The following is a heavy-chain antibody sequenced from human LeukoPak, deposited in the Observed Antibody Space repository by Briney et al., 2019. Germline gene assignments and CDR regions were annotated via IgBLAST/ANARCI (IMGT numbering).Heavy chain of an antibody. J-gene: IGHJ5*02. D-gene: IGHD2-2*01. V-gene: IGHV1-69*13. Sequence: ASVKVSCKASGGTFSSYAISWVRQAPGQGLEWMGGIIPIFGTANYAQKFQGRVTITADESTSTAYMELSSLRSKDTAVYYCARAGCSSTSCSSQYNWFDPWGQGTLVTVSS. CDR3: ARAGCSSTSCSSQYNWFDP. CDR2: IIPIFGTA. CDR1: GGTFSSYA.